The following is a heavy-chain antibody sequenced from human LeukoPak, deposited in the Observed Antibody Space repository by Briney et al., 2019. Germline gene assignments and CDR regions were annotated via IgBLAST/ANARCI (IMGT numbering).Heavy chain of an antibody. J-gene: IGHJ5*02. Sequence: GGSLRLSCAASGFTFSSYAMSWVRQAPGKGLEWVSAISGSGGSTYYADSVKGRFTISRDNSKNTLYLQMNNLRAEDTAVYYCAKSPSSSWQSYNWFDPWGQGTLVTVSS. CDR1: GFTFSSYA. V-gene: IGHV3-23*01. CDR2: ISGSGGST. D-gene: IGHD6-13*01. CDR3: AKSPSSSWQSYNWFDP.